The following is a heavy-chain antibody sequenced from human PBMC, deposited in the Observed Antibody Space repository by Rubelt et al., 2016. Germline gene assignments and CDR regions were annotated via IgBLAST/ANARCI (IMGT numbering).Heavy chain of an antibody. CDR1: GGSISSSSYY. J-gene: IGHJ4*02. CDR3: ARDTYYYDSSGYTKSFDY. V-gene: IGHV4-39*07. Sequence: QLQLQESGPGLVKPSETLSLTCTVSGGSISSSSYYWGWIRQPPGKGLEWIGSIYYSGSTYYNPSLKSRVTISVETSKNQFSRKLSAVTAADTAVYYCARDTYYYDSSGYTKSFDYWGQGTLVTVSS. CDR2: IYYSGST. D-gene: IGHD3-22*01.